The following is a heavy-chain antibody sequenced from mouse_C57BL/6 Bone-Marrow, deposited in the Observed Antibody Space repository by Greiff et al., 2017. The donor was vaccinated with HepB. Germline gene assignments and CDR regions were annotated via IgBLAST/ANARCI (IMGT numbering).Heavy chain of an antibody. J-gene: IGHJ1*03. D-gene: IGHD4-1*01. CDR2: INPNNGGT. Sequence: EVQLQQSGPELVKPGASVKISCKASGYTFTDYYMNWVKQSHGKSLEWIGDINPNNGGTSYNQKFKGKATLTVDKSSSTAYMELRSLTSEDSAVYYCASPDWKRLWYFDVWGTGTTVTVSS. CDR3: ASPDWKRLWYFDV. V-gene: IGHV1-26*01. CDR1: GYTFTDYY.